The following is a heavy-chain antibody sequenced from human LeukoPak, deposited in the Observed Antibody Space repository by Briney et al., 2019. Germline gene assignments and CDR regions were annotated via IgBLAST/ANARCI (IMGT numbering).Heavy chain of an antibody. D-gene: IGHD3-22*01. CDR2: LSGVGGST. V-gene: IGHV3-43*02. J-gene: IGHJ4*02. CDR1: GFTFDDYA. CDR3: AKVVWSPYDSSGYFSQIDY. Sequence: GGSLRLSCAASGFTFDDYAMHGVRQAPGKGLDGVSLLSGVGGSTYYADSVKGRFTISRDNIKNSLYLQMNSLRTEDTALYYCAKVVWSPYDSSGYFSQIDYWGQGTLVTVSS.